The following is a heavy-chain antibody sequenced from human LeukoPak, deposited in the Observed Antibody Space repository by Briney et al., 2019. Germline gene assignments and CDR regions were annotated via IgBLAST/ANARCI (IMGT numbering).Heavy chain of an antibody. CDR2: ISSGGFNT. J-gene: IGHJ4*02. CDR3: AKATSSTWYNYDY. Sequence: GGTLRLSCAASGFTFSSYAMSWVRQAPGKGLEWVSAISSGGFNTYSADSVKGRFTISRDSSKNTLFLQMNSLRAEDTALYYCAKATSSTWYNYDYWGQGTLVTVSS. V-gene: IGHV3-23*01. CDR1: GFTFSSYA. D-gene: IGHD6-13*01.